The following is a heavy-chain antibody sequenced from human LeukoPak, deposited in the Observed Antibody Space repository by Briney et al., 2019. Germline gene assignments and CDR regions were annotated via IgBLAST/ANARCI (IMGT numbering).Heavy chain of an antibody. D-gene: IGHD3-16*02. Sequence: ASVKVSCKASGYTLTGSYMHWVRQAPGQGLEWMGWINPNSGGTNYAQKFQGRVTMTRDTSISTAYMELSRLRSDDTAVYYCARGDMITFGGVIVTAFDIWGQGTMVTVSS. CDR3: ARGDMITFGGVIVTAFDI. J-gene: IGHJ3*02. CDR2: INPNSGGT. CDR1: GYTLTGSY. V-gene: IGHV1-2*02.